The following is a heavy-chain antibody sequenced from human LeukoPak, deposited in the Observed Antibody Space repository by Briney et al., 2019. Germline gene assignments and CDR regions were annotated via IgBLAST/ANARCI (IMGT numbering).Heavy chain of an antibody. Sequence: SETLPLTCAVYGRSFSGYLWIWVRQPPGKGLEWVGEINHSGNTNYNPSLESRVTISVDTSKNQLSLKLTSVTAADTAVYYCAKQIHNAFDLWGQGTMVTVSS. J-gene: IGHJ3*01. CDR1: GRSFSGYL. V-gene: IGHV4-34*01. CDR3: AKQIHNAFDL. CDR2: INHSGNT. D-gene: IGHD1/OR15-1a*01.